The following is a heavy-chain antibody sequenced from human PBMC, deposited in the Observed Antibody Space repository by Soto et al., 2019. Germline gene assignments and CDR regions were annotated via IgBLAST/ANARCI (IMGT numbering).Heavy chain of an antibody. D-gene: IGHD3-22*01. CDR1: GFTSSSYA. CDR3: ARDYYKYYDSSGYYRSPAY. V-gene: IGHV3-30-3*01. Sequence: PGGSLRLSCAASGFTSSSYAMHWVRQAPGKGLDWVALISYDGSDKDYADSVKGRFTISRDNSRNTLFLQMNSLRAEDTAVYYCARDYYKYYDSSGYYRSPAYWGQGTVVTVSS. CDR2: ISYDGSDK. J-gene: IGHJ4*02.